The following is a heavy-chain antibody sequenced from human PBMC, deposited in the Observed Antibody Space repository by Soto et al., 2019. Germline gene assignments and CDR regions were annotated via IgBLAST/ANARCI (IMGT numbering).Heavy chain of an antibody. V-gene: IGHV4-4*02. CDR1: GGSISSSNW. Sequence: SETLSLTCAVSGGSISSSNWWSWVRQPPGKGLEWIGEIYHSGSTNYNPSLKSRVTISVDKSKNQFSLKLSSVTAADTAVYYCARLFSGSYYYYYGMDVWGQGTTVTVSS. D-gene: IGHD1-26*01. J-gene: IGHJ6*02. CDR2: IYHSGST. CDR3: ARLFSGSYYYYYGMDV.